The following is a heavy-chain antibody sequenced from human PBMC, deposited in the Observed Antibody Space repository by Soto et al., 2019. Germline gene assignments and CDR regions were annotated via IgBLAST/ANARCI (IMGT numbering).Heavy chain of an antibody. Sequence: GSLRLSCAASGFTFSSYAMSWVRQAPGKGLEWVSAISGSGGSTYYADSVKGRFTISRDNSKNTLYLQMNSLRAEDTAVYYCAKAGRDYSNYRYYFDYWGQGTLVTVSS. CDR2: ISGSGGST. J-gene: IGHJ4*02. D-gene: IGHD4-4*01. V-gene: IGHV3-23*01. CDR3: AKAGRDYSNYRYYFDY. CDR1: GFTFSSYA.